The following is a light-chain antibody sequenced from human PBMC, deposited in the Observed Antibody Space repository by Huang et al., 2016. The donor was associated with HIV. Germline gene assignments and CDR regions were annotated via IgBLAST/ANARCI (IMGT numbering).Light chain of an antibody. V-gene: IGKV1-39*01. CDR2: SAS. J-gene: IGKJ1*01. Sequence: DIQMTQSPSSLSASVGDRGTIACRASQSIRKFLNWYQQKPGEAQKLLMHSASSLQSGVPSRFSGSGSGTDFTLTITSLQPEDFATYYCQQTDNIPRTFGQGTKVVIK. CDR1: QSIRKF. CDR3: QQTDNIPRT.